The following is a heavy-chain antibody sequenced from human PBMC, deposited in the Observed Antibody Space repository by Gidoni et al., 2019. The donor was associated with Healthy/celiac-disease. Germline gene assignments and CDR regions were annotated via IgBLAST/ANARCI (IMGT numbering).Heavy chain of an antibody. CDR2: ISGSGGST. V-gene: IGHV3-23*01. Sequence: EVQLLESGGGLVQPGGSLRLSCAASGFTFSSYAMSWVRQAPGKGLEWVSAISGSGGSTYYADSVKGRFTISRDNSKNTLYLQMNSLRAEDTAVYYCAKGGPTIVVVTAMEDDAFDIWGQGTMVTVSS. D-gene: IGHD2-21*02. J-gene: IGHJ3*02. CDR3: AKGGPTIVVVTAMEDDAFDI. CDR1: GFTFSSYA.